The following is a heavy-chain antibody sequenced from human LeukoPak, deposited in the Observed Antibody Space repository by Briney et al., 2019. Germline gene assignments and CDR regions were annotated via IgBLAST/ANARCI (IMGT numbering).Heavy chain of an antibody. J-gene: IGHJ6*03. D-gene: IGHD4-11*01. CDR2: ISAYNGNT. Sequence: ASVKVSCKASGYTFTSCGISWVRQAPGQGLEWMGWISAYNGNTNYAQKLQGRVTMTTDTSTSTAYMELRSLRSDDTAVYYCARDLEITTLPYYYCYYMDVWGKGTTVTVSS. CDR1: GYTFTSCG. CDR3: ARDLEITTLPYYYCYYMDV. V-gene: IGHV1-18*01.